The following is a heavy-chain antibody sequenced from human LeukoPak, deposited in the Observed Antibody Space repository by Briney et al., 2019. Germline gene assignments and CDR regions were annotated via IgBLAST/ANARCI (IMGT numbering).Heavy chain of an antibody. J-gene: IGHJ4*02. Sequence: SETLSLTCAVYGGSFSGYYWSWIRQPPGKGLEWIGEINHSGSTNYNPSLKSRVTISVDTSKNQFSLKLSSVTAADTAVYYCAAATYYYDSSGYLYWGQGTLVTVSS. V-gene: IGHV4-34*01. CDR1: GGSFSGYY. CDR2: INHSGST. CDR3: AAATYYYDSSGYLY. D-gene: IGHD3-22*01.